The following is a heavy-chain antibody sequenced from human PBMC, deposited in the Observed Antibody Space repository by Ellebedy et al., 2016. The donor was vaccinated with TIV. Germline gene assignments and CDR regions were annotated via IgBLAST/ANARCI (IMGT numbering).Heavy chain of an antibody. J-gene: IGHJ4*02. CDR2: ISGSGGST. D-gene: IGHD3-22*01. Sequence: GGSLRLXXAASGFTFSSYAMSWVRQAPGKGLEWVSAISGSGGSTYYADSVKGRFTISRDNSKNTLYLQMNSLRAEDTAVYYCAKGLGPYYYDSSGYDYWGQGTLVTVSS. CDR1: GFTFSSYA. V-gene: IGHV3-23*01. CDR3: AKGLGPYYYDSSGYDY.